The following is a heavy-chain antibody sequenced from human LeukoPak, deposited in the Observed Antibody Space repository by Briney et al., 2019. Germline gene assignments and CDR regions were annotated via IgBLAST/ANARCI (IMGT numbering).Heavy chain of an antibody. V-gene: IGHV4-38-2*02. CDR3: AIDALLSSCYFDY. J-gene: IGHJ4*02. Sequence: SETLSLTCTVSGYSFSSGYFWGWIRPPPGRGLGWSGSIYHSGTIHFNPSLKSRVTISVDTSKNQFSLKLSSVTAADTAVYYCAIDALLSSCYFDYWGQGILVTVSS. CDR1: GYSFSSGYF. CDR2: IYHSGTI. D-gene: IGHD6-6*01.